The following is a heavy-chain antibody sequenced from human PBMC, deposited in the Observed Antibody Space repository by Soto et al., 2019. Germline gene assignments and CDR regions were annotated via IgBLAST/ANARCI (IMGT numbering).Heavy chain of an antibody. CDR1: GGSFSGYY. CDR2: INHSGST. CDR3: AGRYSSSSYNWFDP. D-gene: IGHD6-6*01. J-gene: IGHJ5*02. V-gene: IGHV4-34*01. Sequence: SETLSLTCGVYGGSFSGYYLSWIRQPPGKGLEWIGEINHSGSTNYNPSLKSRVTISVDTSKNQFSLKLSSVTAADTAVYYCAGRYSSSSYNWFDPWGQGTLVTVSS.